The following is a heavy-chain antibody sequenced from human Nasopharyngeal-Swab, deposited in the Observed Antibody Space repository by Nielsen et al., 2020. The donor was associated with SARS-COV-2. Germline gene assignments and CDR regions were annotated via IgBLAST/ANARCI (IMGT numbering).Heavy chain of an antibody. V-gene: IGHV4-39*07. CDR1: GGSISSSSYY. Sequence: SETLSLTCTVSGGSISSSSYYWGWIRQPPGKGLEWIGSIYYSGSTYYNPSLKSRVTISVDTSKNQFSLKLSSVTAADTAVYYCAISGWYYAFDIWGQGTMVTVSS. CDR3: AISGWYYAFDI. CDR2: IYYSGST. D-gene: IGHD6-19*01. J-gene: IGHJ3*02.